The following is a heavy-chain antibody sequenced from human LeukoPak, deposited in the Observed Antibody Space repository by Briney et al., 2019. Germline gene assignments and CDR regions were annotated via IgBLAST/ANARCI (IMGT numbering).Heavy chain of an antibody. J-gene: IGHJ4*02. CDR2: IKSDGSEE. V-gene: IGHV3-7*01. Sequence: PGGSLRLSCATSGFIFSSYWMCWVRQAPGKGLEWVANIKSDGSEEYYGDSVKGRFTISRDNAKNSLYLQMNSLRVEDPAVYYRARGDLWLGHWGQGSLVTVTS. CDR3: ARGDLWLGH. D-gene: IGHD3-10*01. CDR1: GFIFSSYW.